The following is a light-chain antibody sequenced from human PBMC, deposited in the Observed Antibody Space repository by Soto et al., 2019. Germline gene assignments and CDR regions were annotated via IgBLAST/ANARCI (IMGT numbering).Light chain of an antibody. CDR3: QHLNSYPRT. CDR2: AAS. V-gene: IGKV1-9*01. Sequence: DIQLTQSPSVLSASVGDRVTITCRASQGINSYLAWYQQKPGKVPKLLIYAASTLHSGVPSRFSGSGSGTEFTLTISSLHPEDFATYYCQHLNSYPRTFGQGTKVEIK. CDR1: QGINSY. J-gene: IGKJ1*01.